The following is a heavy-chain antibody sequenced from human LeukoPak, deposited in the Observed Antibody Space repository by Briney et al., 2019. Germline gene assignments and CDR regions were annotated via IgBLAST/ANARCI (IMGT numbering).Heavy chain of an antibody. Sequence: GGSLRLSCAASAFTFSSYGMTWVRQAPGKGLEWVSSISGSGGTTYYADSVKGRFTISRDNSKNTLYLQMNSLRAEDMAVYYCTKALGSYYFDYWGQGTLVTVSS. CDR3: TKALGSYYFDY. CDR2: ISGSGGTT. J-gene: IGHJ4*02. CDR1: AFTFSSYG. V-gene: IGHV3-23*01. D-gene: IGHD3-10*01.